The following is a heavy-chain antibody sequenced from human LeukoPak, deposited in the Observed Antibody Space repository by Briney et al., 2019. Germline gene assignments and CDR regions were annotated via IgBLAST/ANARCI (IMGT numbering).Heavy chain of an antibody. J-gene: IGHJ6*02. D-gene: IGHD2-15*01. CDR2: ISGSGGST. Sequence: GGSLRLSCAVSGVTFSSYAMRWVRQAPGKGLEWVSAISGSGGSTYYADSVRRRFTISRDNSKNTLYLQMISLRAEDTGVYYCAKAIVVVVAAPYYYYGMDVWGQGTTVTVSS. CDR1: GVTFSSYA. V-gene: IGHV3-23*01. CDR3: AKAIVVVVAAPYYYYGMDV.